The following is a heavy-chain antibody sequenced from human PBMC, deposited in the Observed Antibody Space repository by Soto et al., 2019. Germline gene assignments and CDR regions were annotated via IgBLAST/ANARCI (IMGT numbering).Heavy chain of an antibody. CDR2: IWYDGSNK. J-gene: IGHJ5*02. V-gene: IGHV3-33*01. CDR1: GFTFSSYG. Sequence: PGGSLRLSCAASGFTFSSYGMHWVRQAPGKGRGWVAVIWYDGSNKYYADTLKGRFTISRDNSKNTLYLQMNSLRAEDTAVYYCARVDWFDPWGKGTLVTVSS. CDR3: ARVDWFDP.